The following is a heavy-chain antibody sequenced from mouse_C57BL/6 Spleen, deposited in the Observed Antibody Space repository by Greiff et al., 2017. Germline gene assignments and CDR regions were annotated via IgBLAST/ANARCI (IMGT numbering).Heavy chain of an antibody. Sequence: EVKLVESGGGLVQPGGSMKLSCVASGFTFSNYWMNWVRQSPEKGLEWVAQIRLKSDNYATHYAESVKGRFTISRDDSKSSVYLQMNNLRAEDTGIYYCTGQTGMFAYWGQGTLVTVSA. J-gene: IGHJ3*01. CDR1: GFTFSNYW. CDR3: TGQTGMFAY. D-gene: IGHD4-1*01. V-gene: IGHV6-3*01. CDR2: IRLKSDNYAT.